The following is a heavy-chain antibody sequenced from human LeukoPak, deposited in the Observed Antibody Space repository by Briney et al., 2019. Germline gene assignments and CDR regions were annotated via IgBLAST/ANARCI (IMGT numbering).Heavy chain of an antibody. CDR3: ARDPASLVGDGYIRTHNWFDP. CDR1: GFIFSNYG. Sequence: GGSLRLSCAASGFIFSNYGFHWVRQAPGKGLEWVTFLRFDGTNEYYADSVKGRFTISRDNSKNILYLQMNSLRAEDTAVYYCARDPASLVGDGYIRTHNWFDPWGQGTLVTVSS. J-gene: IGHJ5*02. V-gene: IGHV3-30*02. CDR2: LRFDGTNE. D-gene: IGHD5-24*01.